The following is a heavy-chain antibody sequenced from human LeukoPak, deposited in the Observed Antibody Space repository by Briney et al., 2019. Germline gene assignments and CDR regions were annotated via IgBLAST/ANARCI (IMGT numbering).Heavy chain of an antibody. CDR3: VKVKKPAAIHRVGNWFDP. CDR2: ISGSGGST. V-gene: IGHV3-23*01. CDR1: GFTFSSYA. J-gene: IGHJ5*02. D-gene: IGHD2-2*02. Sequence: GGSLRLSCAASGFTFSSYAMSWVRQAPGKGLEWVSAISGSGGSTYYADSVKGRFTISRDNSKNTLYLQMNSLRAEDTAVYYCVKVKKPAAIHRVGNWFDPWGQGTLVTVSS.